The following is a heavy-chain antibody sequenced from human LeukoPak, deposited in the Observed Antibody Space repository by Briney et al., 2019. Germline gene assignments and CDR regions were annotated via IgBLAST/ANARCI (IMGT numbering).Heavy chain of an antibody. CDR2: INYSGKL. J-gene: IGHJ4*02. V-gene: IGHV4-39*07. CDR3: ARDFGDWRTDY. D-gene: IGHD2-21*02. CDR1: GGSVSSRTHY. Sequence: PSETLSLTCSVSGGSVSSRTHYWAWIRQPPGKGLEWVGSINYSGKLTFNPSLKSRVTVSIDTSKNQFSLTLSHVTAADTAVYYCARDFGDWRTDYWGQGTLVTVSS.